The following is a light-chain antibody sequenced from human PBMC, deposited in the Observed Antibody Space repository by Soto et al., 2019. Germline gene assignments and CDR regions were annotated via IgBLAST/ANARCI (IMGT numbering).Light chain of an antibody. J-gene: IGKJ2*01. V-gene: IGKV3-20*01. Sequence: EIVLTQSPGTLSLSPGERATLSCRASQSVFNNNLAWYQQKPGQAPRLLMFGASSRATGIPDRFSSSGSGTEFTLTISRLEPEDFAIYHCQKYGGSPRTFGQGTKLEIK. CDR2: GAS. CDR3: QKYGGSPRT. CDR1: QSVFNNN.